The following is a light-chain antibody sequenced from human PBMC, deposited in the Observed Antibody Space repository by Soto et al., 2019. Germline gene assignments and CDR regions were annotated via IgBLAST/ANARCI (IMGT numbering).Light chain of an antibody. CDR1: SSDVGGYNY. CDR2: EVT. Sequence: QSALTQPPSASGSPGQSVTISCTGTSSDVGGYNYVSWYQQHPGKAPKLMIYEVTKRPSGVPDRFSGSKSGNTASLTDSGLQAEDEADYYCSSYAGSNNLGVFGTGTKVTVL. V-gene: IGLV2-8*01. CDR3: SSYAGSNNLGV. J-gene: IGLJ1*01.